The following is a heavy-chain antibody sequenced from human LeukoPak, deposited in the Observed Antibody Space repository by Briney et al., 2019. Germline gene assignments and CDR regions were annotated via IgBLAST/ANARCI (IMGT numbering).Heavy chain of an antibody. CDR1: GFTFSSYA. Sequence: GSLRLSCAASGFTFSSYAMSWVRQAPGKGLEWVSAISGSGGSTYYADSVKGRFTISRDNSKNTLYLQMNSLRAEDTAVYYCAKDPGYSSSSSYWGQGTLVTVSS. CDR2: ISGSGGST. J-gene: IGHJ4*02. CDR3: AKDPGYSSSSSY. V-gene: IGHV3-23*01. D-gene: IGHD6-13*01.